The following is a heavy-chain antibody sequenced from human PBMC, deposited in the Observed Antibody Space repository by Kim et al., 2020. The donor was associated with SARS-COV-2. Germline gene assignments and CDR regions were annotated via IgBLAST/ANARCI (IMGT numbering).Heavy chain of an antibody. D-gene: IGHD1-26*01. CDR1: NGSISGNW. CDR2: IHHSGPT. CDR3: AGLDSDSGNYFWFDP. Sequence: SETLSLTCAVSNGSISGNWWTSVRPPPSPCLSFLCSIHHSGPTNYNPSLKSRVTIAVDNAKNPFALRRTSVTAADTAVYYCAGLDSDSGNYFWFDPWGRGTLVRVS. J-gene: IGHJ5*02. V-gene: IGHV4-4*02.